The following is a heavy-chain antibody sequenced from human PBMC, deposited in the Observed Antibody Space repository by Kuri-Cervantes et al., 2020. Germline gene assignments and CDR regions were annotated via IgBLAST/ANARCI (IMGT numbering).Heavy chain of an antibody. Sequence: GGSLRLSCAASGFTFSSYAMHWVRQAPGKGLEWVAVISYAGSNKYYADSVKGRFTISRDNSKNTLYLQMNSLRAEDTAVYYCAKEKTNWLLNHFDYWGQGTLVTVSS. D-gene: IGHD1-26*01. J-gene: IGHJ4*02. CDR1: GFTFSSYA. V-gene: IGHV3-30-3*02. CDR2: ISYAGSNK. CDR3: AKEKTNWLLNHFDY.